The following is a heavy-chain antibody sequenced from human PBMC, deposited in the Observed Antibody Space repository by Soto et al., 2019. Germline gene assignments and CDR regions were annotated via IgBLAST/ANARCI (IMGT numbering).Heavy chain of an antibody. D-gene: IGHD5-18*01. J-gene: IGHJ4*02. CDR3: ATSGGYSYGYDYFDY. CDR2: ISGSGGST. Sequence: EVQLLESGGGLVQPGGSLRLSCAASGFTFSSYAMSWVRQAPGKGLEWVSAISGSGGSTYYADSVKGRFTISRDNSKNTLYLQMNSLRAEDTAVYYGATSGGYSYGYDYFDYWGQGTLVTVSS. CDR1: GFTFSSYA. V-gene: IGHV3-23*01.